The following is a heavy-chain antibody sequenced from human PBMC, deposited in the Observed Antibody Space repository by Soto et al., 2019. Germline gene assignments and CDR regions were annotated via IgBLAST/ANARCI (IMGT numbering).Heavy chain of an antibody. CDR3: ARDYGFRSSSSSYYYYYMDV. J-gene: IGHJ6*03. Sequence: GGSLRLSCAASGFTFSDYYMSWIRQAPGKGLEWVSYISSSGSTIYYADSVKGRFTISRDNAKNSLYLQMNSLRAEDTAVYYCARDYGFRSSSSSYYYYYMDVWGKGTTVTVSS. D-gene: IGHD6-6*01. V-gene: IGHV3-11*01. CDR2: ISSSGSTI. CDR1: GFTFSDYY.